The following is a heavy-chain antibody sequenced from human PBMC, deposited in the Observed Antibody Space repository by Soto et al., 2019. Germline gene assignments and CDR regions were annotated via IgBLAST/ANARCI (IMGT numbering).Heavy chain of an antibody. J-gene: IGHJ4*02. Sequence: QAQVVQSGAEVRKPGSSVKLSCKASEGTFNSYAIAWVRQAPGQGLEWMGGIIPYYNTLNYAQKFQDRVTITADDSTNTVYLELSSLRSDNTAVYFCASGASRWYPYCFDSWAQGTLVTVSS. CDR3: ASGASRWYPYCFDS. D-gene: IGHD6-13*01. V-gene: IGHV1-69*01. CDR2: IIPYYNTL. CDR1: EGTFNSYA.